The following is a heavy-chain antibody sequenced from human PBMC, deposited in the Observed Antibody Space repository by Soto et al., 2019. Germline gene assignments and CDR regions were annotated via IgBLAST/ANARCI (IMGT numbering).Heavy chain of an antibody. V-gene: IGHV3-30-3*01. CDR2: ISYDGSNK. CDR1: GFTFSSYA. D-gene: IGHD4-17*01. CDR3: AREGATWTTYNWFYP. Sequence: GGSLRLSCAASGFTFSSYAMHWVRQAPGKGLEWVAVISYDGSNKYYADSVKGRFTISRDNSKNTLYLQMNSLRAEDTAVYYCAREGATWTTYNWFYPWGKGTLVTVSS. J-gene: IGHJ5*02.